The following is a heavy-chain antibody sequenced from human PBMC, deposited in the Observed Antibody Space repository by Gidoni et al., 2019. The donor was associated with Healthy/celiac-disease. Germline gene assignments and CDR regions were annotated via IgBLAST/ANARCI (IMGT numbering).Heavy chain of an antibody. J-gene: IGHJ6*02. Sequence: EVQLVESGGGLVKPGGSLRLSCAASGFTFSSYSMHWVRQAPGKGLEWVSSISSSSSYIYYADPVKGRFTISRDNAKNSLYLQMNSLRAEDTAVYYCAREYYYGSGKSGGMDVWGQGTTVTVSS. D-gene: IGHD3-10*01. CDR3: AREYYYGSGKSGGMDV. CDR2: ISSSSSYI. V-gene: IGHV3-21*01. CDR1: GFTFSSYS.